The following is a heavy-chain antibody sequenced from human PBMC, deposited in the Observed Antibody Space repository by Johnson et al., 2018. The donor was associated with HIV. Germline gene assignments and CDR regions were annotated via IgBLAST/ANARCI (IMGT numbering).Heavy chain of an antibody. CDR1: GFTFSSYA. CDR3: ARDATYYYDSSGYHDAFDI. V-gene: IGHV3-30*04. CDR2: ISFDGSNK. Sequence: QVQLVESGGGVVQPGRSLRLSCAASGFTFSSYAMHWVCQAPGKGLEWVAVISFDGSNKYYADSVKGRFTISRDNSKNTLYLQMNSLRAEDTAVYYCARDATYYYDSSGYHDAFDIWGQGTMVTVSS. D-gene: IGHD3-22*01. J-gene: IGHJ3*02.